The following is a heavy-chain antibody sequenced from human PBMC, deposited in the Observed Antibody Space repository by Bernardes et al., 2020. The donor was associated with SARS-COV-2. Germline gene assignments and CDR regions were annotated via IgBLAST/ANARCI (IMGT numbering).Heavy chain of an antibody. CDR3: AREHWRTEYYYGLEV. J-gene: IGHJ6*01. CDR1: GFTFSDYY. V-gene: IGHV3-72*01. CDR2: IRGKGDSYTT. Sequence: GGSLRLSCAASGFTFSDYYMNWVRQAPGKGLEWVGRIRGKGDSYTTEYAASVKCRFTISRDDSKNSVYLQMNSLKIEDTAVYYCAREHWRTEYYYGLEVWGQGT. D-gene: IGHD3-10*01.